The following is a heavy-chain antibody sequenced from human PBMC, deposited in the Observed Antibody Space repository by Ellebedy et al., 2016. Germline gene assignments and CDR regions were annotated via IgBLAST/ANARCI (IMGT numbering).Heavy chain of an antibody. Sequence: SETLSLXCTVTGASISSGDSGGYFWSWIRQHPGKGLEWIGYIFYTGDTPYNPSLKSRVSISVDTSKNQFSLKLTSVSAADTAVYYCAREGAIIPKIDYWGQGTLVTVAS. CDR1: GASISSGDSGGYF. CDR3: AREGAIIPKIDY. J-gene: IGHJ4*01. V-gene: IGHV4-31*03. D-gene: IGHD2-21*01. CDR2: IFYTGDT.